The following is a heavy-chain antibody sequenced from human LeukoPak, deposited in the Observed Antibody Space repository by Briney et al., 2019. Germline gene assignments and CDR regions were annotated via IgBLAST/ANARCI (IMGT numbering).Heavy chain of an antibody. CDR2: IYYSGST. Sequence: SETLSLTCTVSGGSISSGDYYWSWIRQPPGKGLEWIGYIYYSGSTYYNPSLKSRVTISVDTSKNQFSLKLSSVTAADTAVYYCARDQYPTNYFDYWGRGTLVTVSS. CDR1: GGSISSGDYY. CDR3: ARDQYPTNYFDY. J-gene: IGHJ4*02. V-gene: IGHV4-30-4*08. D-gene: IGHD2-2*01.